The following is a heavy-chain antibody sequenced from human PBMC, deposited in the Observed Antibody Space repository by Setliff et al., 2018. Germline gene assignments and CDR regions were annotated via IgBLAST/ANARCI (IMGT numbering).Heavy chain of an antibody. Sequence: GGSLRLSCAASGFTFSSYWMTWVRQTPGKGLEWVANIRQDGSEKYYVDSVKGRFTISRDNAKNSLYLQMNSLRAEDTAVYYCAIPSGSSDAEYFQHWGQGTLVTVSS. CDR2: IRQDGSEK. CDR3: AIPSGSSDAEYFQH. D-gene: IGHD1-26*01. J-gene: IGHJ1*01. CDR1: GFTFSSYW. V-gene: IGHV3-7*01.